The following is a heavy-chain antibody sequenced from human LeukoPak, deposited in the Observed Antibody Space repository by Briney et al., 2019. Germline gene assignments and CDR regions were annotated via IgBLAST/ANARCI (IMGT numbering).Heavy chain of an antibody. Sequence: GGSLRLSCAASGFTFSSYGMHWVRQAPGKGLEWVALIWFDGSNKYYADSVKGRFTISRDNSKNTVYLQMNSLRAEDTAVYYCARDSNGYCSGGSSLPMGYWGQGTLVTVSS. CDR1: GFTFSSYG. D-gene: IGHD2-15*01. J-gene: IGHJ4*02. CDR2: IWFDGSNK. CDR3: ARDSNGYCSGGSSLPMGY. V-gene: IGHV3-33*01.